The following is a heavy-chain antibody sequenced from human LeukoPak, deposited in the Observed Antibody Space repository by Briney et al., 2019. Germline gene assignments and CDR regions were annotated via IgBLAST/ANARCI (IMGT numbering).Heavy chain of an antibody. Sequence: GGSLRLSCAASGFTFTTYAMSWVRQAPGKGLEWVSSISGSGGGTYYADSVKGRFTISRDNSKNTLYLQMNSLRGEDTAVYYCVKFRGQLLSSYYFDYWGQGTLVTVSS. CDR1: GFTFTTYA. D-gene: IGHD2-2*01. J-gene: IGHJ4*02. V-gene: IGHV3-23*01. CDR3: VKFRGQLLSSYYFDY. CDR2: ISGSGGGT.